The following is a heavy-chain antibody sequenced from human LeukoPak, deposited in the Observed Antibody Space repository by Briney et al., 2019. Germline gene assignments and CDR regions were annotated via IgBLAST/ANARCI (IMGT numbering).Heavy chain of an antibody. CDR2: IKSKTDGGTT. D-gene: IGHD1-26*01. V-gene: IGHV3-15*01. Sequence: KTGGSLRLSCAASGFTFSNAWMSWVRQAPGKGLEWVGRIKSKTDGGTTDYAAPVKGRFTISRDDSKNTLYLQMNSLKTEDTAVYYCTTAPYIAVAYSGRYQQLDYWGQGTLVTVSS. CDR1: GFTFSNAW. J-gene: IGHJ4*02. CDR3: TTAPYIAVAYSGRYQQLDY.